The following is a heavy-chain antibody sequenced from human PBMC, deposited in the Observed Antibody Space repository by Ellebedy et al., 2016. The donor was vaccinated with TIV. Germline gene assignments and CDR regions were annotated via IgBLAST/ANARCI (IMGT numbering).Heavy chain of an antibody. J-gene: IGHJ4*02. CDR2: ISGSGSSTI. CDR1: GFTFSSYS. V-gene: IGHV3-48*02. Sequence: GESLKISXAASGFTFSSYSMNWVRQAPGKGLEWVSYISGSGSSTIYYADSAEGRFTISRDNAKNSLYLQMNSLRDEDTAVYFCARDYSSYSSGWSYYFDYWGQGTLVTVSS. D-gene: IGHD6-19*01. CDR3: ARDYSSYSSGWSYYFDY.